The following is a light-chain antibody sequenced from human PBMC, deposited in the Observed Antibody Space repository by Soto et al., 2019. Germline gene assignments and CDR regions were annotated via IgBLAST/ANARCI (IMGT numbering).Light chain of an antibody. CDR1: QDISDY. J-gene: IGKJ3*01. CDR3: QKYNSAPLT. Sequence: DIPMTQSPSSLSASVGDRVTITCRASQDISDYLAWYQQKPGKVPQLLIYAASTLQSGVPSRFSGSGSGTDFTLTINRLKPEDVATYYCQKYNSAPLTFGPGTKVEIK. CDR2: AAS. V-gene: IGKV1-27*01.